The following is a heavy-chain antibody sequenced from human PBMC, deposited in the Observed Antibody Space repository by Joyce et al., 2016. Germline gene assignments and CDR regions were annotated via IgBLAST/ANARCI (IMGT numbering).Heavy chain of an antibody. Sequence: QVLLVQSGAAVKRPGSSLRVSCKSSGGDFSNYTVNWVRQAPGQRLEWMGGNIPFFGAAKYAEDCQGRVTLTADQSTRTAYLELSSLTSADTAVYYCARGGTSSDHYFFYTLDVWGPGTTVIVSS. J-gene: IGHJ6*02. D-gene: IGHD1-14*01. V-gene: IGHV1-69*12. CDR2: NIPFFGAA. CDR1: GGDFSNYT. CDR3: ARGGTSSDHYFFYTLDV.